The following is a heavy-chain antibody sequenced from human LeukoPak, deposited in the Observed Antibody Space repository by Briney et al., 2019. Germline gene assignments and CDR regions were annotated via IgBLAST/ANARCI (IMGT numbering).Heavy chain of an antibody. D-gene: IGHD3-22*01. CDR3: ARGTGSDYYDSSGYSPFDY. CDR2: INHSGST. J-gene: IGHJ4*02. V-gene: IGHV4-34*01. Sequence: SETLSLTCAVDGGSFSGYYWSWIRQPPGKGLEWIGEINHSGSTNYNPSLKSRVTISVDTSKNQFSLKLSSVTAADTAVYYCARGTGSDYYDSSGYSPFDYWGQGTLVTVSS. CDR1: GGSFSGYY.